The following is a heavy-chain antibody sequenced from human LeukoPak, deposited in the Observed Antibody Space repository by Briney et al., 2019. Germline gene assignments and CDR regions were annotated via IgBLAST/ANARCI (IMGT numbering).Heavy chain of an antibody. D-gene: IGHD4-23*01. CDR1: GFTVSSNS. Sequence: PGGSLRLSCVVSGFTVSSNSNSWVRQAPGKGLEWVSIIYNSGTTYYADSVKGRFTISRDNSKNTLYLQMNSLRPEDTAVYYCARGHYGGNSVFDYWGQGTLVTVSS. CDR3: ARGHYGGNSVFDY. V-gene: IGHV3-66*02. J-gene: IGHJ4*02. CDR2: IYNSGTT.